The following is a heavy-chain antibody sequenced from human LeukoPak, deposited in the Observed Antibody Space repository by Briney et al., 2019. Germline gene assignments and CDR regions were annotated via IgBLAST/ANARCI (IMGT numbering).Heavy chain of an antibody. V-gene: IGHV3-48*03. CDR2: ISSSGSTI. D-gene: IGHD6-13*01. Sequence: PGGSLRLSCAASGFTFSSYEMNWVRQAPGKGLERVSYISSSGSTIYYADSVKGRFTISRDNAKNSLYLQMNSLRAEDTAVYYCARSTIAALDFDYWGQGTLVTVSS. J-gene: IGHJ4*02. CDR1: GFTFSSYE. CDR3: ARSTIAALDFDY.